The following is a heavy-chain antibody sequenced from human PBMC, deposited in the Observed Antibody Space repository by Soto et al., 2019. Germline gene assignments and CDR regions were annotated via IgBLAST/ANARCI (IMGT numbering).Heavy chain of an antibody. V-gene: IGHV3-33*01. CDR2: IWYDGSNK. CDR1: GFTFSSYG. CDR3: ARGMGDVVVVAATPNYYYYMDV. D-gene: IGHD2-15*01. Sequence: GGSLRLSCAASGFTFSSYGMHWVRQAPGKGLEWVAVIWYDGSNKYYADSVKGRFTISRDNSKNTLYLQMNSLRAEDTAVYYCARGMGDVVVVAATPNYYYYMDVWGKGTTVTVSS. J-gene: IGHJ6*03.